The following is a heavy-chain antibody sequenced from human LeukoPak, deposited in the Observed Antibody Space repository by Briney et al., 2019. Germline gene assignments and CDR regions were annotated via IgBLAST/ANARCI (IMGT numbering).Heavy chain of an antibody. J-gene: IGHJ4*02. Sequence: GGSVRLSCVASGFAFNSYSMTWVRQAPGKGLEWVSSISSSIYYADSVKGRFTISRDNAKNSLYLQMNSLRAEDTAVYYCARDASAWSRDYWGLGTLVTVSS. CDR3: ARDASAWSRDY. CDR1: GFAFNSYS. V-gene: IGHV3-21*01. D-gene: IGHD3-16*01. CDR2: ISSSI.